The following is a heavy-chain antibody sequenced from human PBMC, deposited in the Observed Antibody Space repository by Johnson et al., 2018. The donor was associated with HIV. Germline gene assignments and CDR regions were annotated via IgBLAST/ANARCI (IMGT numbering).Heavy chain of an antibody. Sequence: QVQLVESGGGLVKPGESLRLSCVASGFTFSDVWMTWVRQAPGKGLEWVSYISSSGSTIYYADSVKGRFTISRDNAKNSLYLQMGSLTAEDTAVYYCARDPTSHWYGSESYSGITDMWGQGTKVTVSS. J-gene: IGHJ3*02. D-gene: IGHD3-10*01. CDR1: GFTFSDVW. CDR2: ISSSGSTI. CDR3: ARDPTSHWYGSESYSGITDM. V-gene: IGHV3-11*04.